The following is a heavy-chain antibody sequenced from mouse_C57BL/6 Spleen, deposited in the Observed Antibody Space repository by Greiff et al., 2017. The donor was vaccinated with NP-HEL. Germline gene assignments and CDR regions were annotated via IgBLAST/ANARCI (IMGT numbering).Heavy chain of an antibody. CDR1: GYTFTDYY. Sequence: EVKLQESGPVLVKPGASVKMSCKASGYTFTDYYMNWVKQSHGKSLEWIGVINPYNGGTSYNQKFKGKATLAVDKSSSTAYMELNSLTSEDSAVYYCARRSIYYGNYEWYFDVWGTGTTVTVSS. CDR2: INPYNGGT. J-gene: IGHJ1*03. D-gene: IGHD2-1*01. V-gene: IGHV1-19*01. CDR3: ARRSIYYGNYEWYFDV.